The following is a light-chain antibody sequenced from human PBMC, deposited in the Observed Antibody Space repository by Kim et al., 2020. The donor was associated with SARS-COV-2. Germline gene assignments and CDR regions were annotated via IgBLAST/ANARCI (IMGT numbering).Light chain of an antibody. Sequence: PGERVTLSCRASQSVRSSYLTWYQQKPGQAPSLLIYGASTRATSIPARFSGSGYGTDFTLTISSLQPEDFAVYYCQQDYNLHPTFGPGTTVD. CDR3: QQDYNLHPT. CDR1: QSVRSSY. CDR2: GAS. V-gene: IGKV3D-7*01. J-gene: IGKJ3*01.